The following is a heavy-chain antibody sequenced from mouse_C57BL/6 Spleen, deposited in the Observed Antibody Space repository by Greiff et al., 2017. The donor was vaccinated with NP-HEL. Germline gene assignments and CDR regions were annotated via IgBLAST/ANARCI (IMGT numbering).Heavy chain of an antibody. CDR1: GFTFSSYA. Sequence: EVKLVESGGGLVKPGGSLKLSCAASGFTFSSYAMSWVRQTPEKRLEWVATLSDGGSYTYYPDNVKGRITISRDNAKNYLYLQMSHLNSEDTAMYNCARDRTGSAWFAYWGQGTLVTVSA. J-gene: IGHJ3*01. CDR3: ARDRTGSAWFAY. CDR2: LSDGGSYT. D-gene: IGHD4-1*01. V-gene: IGHV5-4*01.